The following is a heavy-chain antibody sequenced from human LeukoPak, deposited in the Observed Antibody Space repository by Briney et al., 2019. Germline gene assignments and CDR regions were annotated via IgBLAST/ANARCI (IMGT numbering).Heavy chain of an antibody. CDR1: GYTFTGCY. CDR2: INPNSGGT. V-gene: IGHV1-2*06. D-gene: IGHD1-26*01. CDR3: ARENIVGETDWFDP. J-gene: IGHJ5*02. Sequence: GASVKVSCKASGYTFTGCYMHWVRQAPGQGLEWMGRINPNSGGTNYAQKFQGRVTMTRDTSISTAYMELSRLRSDDTAVYYCARENIVGETDWFDPWGQGTLVTVSS.